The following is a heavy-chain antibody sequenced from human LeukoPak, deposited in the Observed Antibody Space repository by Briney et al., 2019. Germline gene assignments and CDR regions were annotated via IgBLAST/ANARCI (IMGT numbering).Heavy chain of an antibody. Sequence: SGKVSCKASGYTFTGDYMHWVRQAPAQGLEWMGGINPNSGGTNYAQKFQGRVTMTRDTSISTAYMELSRLRSDDTAVYYCARDPTTHYDDSSGYRYYFDYWGQGTLVTVSS. J-gene: IGHJ4*02. D-gene: IGHD3-22*01. CDR2: INPNSGGT. CDR1: GYTFTGDY. V-gene: IGHV1-2*02. CDR3: ARDPTTHYDDSSGYRYYFDY.